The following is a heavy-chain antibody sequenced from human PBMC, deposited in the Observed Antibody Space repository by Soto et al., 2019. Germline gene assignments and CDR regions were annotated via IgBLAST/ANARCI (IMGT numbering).Heavy chain of an antibody. CDR1: GGSISSYY. CDR2: IYYSGST. CDR3: ARGAHHITMIVVVIDRLAFDI. J-gene: IGHJ3*02. V-gene: IGHV4-59*12. Sequence: SETLSLTCTVSGGSISSYYWSWIRQPPGKGLEWFGYIYYSGSTYYNPSLKSRVTISVDTSKNQFSLKLSSVTAADTAVYYCARGAHHITMIVVVIDRLAFDIWGQGTMVTVSS. D-gene: IGHD3-22*01.